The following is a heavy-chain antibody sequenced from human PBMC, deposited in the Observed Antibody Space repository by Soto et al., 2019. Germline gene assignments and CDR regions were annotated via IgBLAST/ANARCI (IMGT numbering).Heavy chain of an antibody. Sequence: PSETLSPTCTVSGGSISSGGYYWSWIRQHPGKGLEWIGYIYYSGSTYYNPSLKSRVTISVDTSKNQFSLKLSSVTAADTAVYYCARWPQLEPRFDYWGQGTLVTVSS. CDR2: IYYSGST. V-gene: IGHV4-31*03. D-gene: IGHD1-1*01. J-gene: IGHJ4*02. CDR3: ARWPQLEPRFDY. CDR1: GGSISSGGYY.